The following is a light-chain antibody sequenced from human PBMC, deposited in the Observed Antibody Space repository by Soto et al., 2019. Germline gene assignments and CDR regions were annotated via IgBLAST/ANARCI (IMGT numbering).Light chain of an antibody. CDR1: SSNIGSNY. CDR3: AAWDDSLSGYVV. CDR2: RNN. J-gene: IGLJ2*01. V-gene: IGLV1-47*01. Sequence: QSVLTQPPSASGTPGQRVTISCSGSSSNIGSNYVYWYQQLPGTAPKLLMYRNNHRPSGVPDRFSGSKSGTSASLAISGLRSEDEADYYCAAWDDSLSGYVVFGGGTKLTVL.